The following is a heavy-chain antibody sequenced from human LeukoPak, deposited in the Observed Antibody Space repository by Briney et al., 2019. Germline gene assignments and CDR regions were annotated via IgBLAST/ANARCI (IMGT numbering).Heavy chain of an antibody. CDR1: GYTFTSYD. J-gene: IGHJ4*02. V-gene: IGHV1-8*01. CDR3: ARGGLGYCSGGSCTRPDY. CDR2: MNPNSGNT. D-gene: IGHD2-15*01. Sequence: GASVKVSCKASGYTFTSYDINWVRQATGQGLEWMGWMNPNSGNTGYAQKFQGRVTMTRNTSISTAYMELSSLRSEDTAVYYCARGGLGYCSGGSCTRPDYWGQGTLVTVSS.